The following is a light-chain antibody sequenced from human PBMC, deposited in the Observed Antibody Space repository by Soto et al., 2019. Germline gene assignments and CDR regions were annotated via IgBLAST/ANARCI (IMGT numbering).Light chain of an antibody. CDR2: GAS. Sequence: EIVLTQSPGTLSWSPGERATLSCRASQSVSSNLAWYLQKPGQAPRLLMYGASTRATSISDRFSGSGSGTEFTLTISSLQSEDVAVYYCQQYNKWPLTLGGGTKVDNK. CDR3: QQYNKWPLT. CDR1: QSVSSN. J-gene: IGKJ4*01. V-gene: IGKV3-15*01.